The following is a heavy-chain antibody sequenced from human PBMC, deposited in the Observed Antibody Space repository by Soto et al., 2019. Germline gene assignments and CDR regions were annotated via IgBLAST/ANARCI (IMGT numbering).Heavy chain of an antibody. D-gene: IGHD3-10*01. J-gene: IGHJ6*02. CDR3: AKYSRGPPRDAGGMDV. CDR1: GFTFDDYA. CDR2: ISWNSGSI. Sequence: PGGSLRLSCAASGFTFDDYAMHWVRQAPGKGLEWVSGISWNSGSIGYADSVKGRFTISRDNAKNSLYLQMNSLRAEDTALYYCAKYSRGPPRDAGGMDVWGQG. V-gene: IGHV3-9*01.